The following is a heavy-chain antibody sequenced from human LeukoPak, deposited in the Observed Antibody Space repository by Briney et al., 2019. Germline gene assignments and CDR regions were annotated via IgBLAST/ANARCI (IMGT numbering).Heavy chain of an antibody. CDR3: VRAGGSSWSDF. CDR2: INQDGSEN. D-gene: IGHD6-13*01. J-gene: IGHJ4*02. Sequence: GGSLRLSCAASGFTFSSYWMSWVRQSPGKGLEWVANINQDGSENHYVDSVKGRFTISRDNAKDSVFVQMNGLRVEDTAVYYCVRAGGSSWSDFWGQGTLVTVSS. V-gene: IGHV3-7*01. CDR1: GFTFSSYW.